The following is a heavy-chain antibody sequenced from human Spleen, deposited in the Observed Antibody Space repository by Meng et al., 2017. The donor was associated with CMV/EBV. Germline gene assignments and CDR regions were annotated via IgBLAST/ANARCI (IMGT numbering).Heavy chain of an antibody. V-gene: IGHV1-46*01. CDR1: GYTFSTYN. J-gene: IGHJ5*02. D-gene: IGHD1-7*01. CDR2: INPSGGST. CDR3: ARDPNYFNWFDP. Sequence: ASVKVSCKASGYTFSTYNMHRVRQAPGQGLEWMGIINPSGGSTTYAQKFQGRVTMTRDTSTSTVYMELSFLRSEDTAVYFCARDPNYFNWFDPWGQGTLVTVSS.